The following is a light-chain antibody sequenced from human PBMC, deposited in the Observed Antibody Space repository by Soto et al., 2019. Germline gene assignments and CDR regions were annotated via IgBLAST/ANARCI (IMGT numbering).Light chain of an antibody. CDR2: GAS. V-gene: IGKV3D-15*01. Sequence: EIVMTQSPATLSVSPGERATLSCRASQSVDSNLAWYQQKPGQAPRLLIYGASTRATNTPARFSGSWSGTDFPPTISSLHSEDFAVYYCQQYNDWPFTFGPGTKVDIK. J-gene: IGKJ3*01. CDR1: QSVDSN. CDR3: QQYNDWPFT.